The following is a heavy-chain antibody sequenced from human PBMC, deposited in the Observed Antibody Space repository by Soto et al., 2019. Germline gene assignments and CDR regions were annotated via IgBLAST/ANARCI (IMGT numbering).Heavy chain of an antibody. V-gene: IGHV3-48*02. Sequence: EVQLVESGGGLVQPGGSLRVSCAASGFTFSSYSINWVRQAPGKGLEWVSYISGSSIIYYADSVKGRFTISRDNAKNSLYLQMNSLRDEDTAVYYCARVGLWLFGMDVWGQGTTVTVSS. CDR3: ARVGLWLFGMDV. J-gene: IGHJ6*02. CDR2: ISGSSII. D-gene: IGHD6-19*01. CDR1: GFTFSSYS.